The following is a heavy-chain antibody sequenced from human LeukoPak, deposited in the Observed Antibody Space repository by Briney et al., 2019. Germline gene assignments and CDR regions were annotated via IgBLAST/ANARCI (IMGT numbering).Heavy chain of an antibody. V-gene: IGHV3-11*04. J-gene: IGHJ4*02. CDR3: ARDPYYYASGN. CDR1: GFTFSDYY. CDR2: ISGNGGTI. Sequence: GGSLRLSCAASGFTFSDYYMTWIRQAPGKGLEWVSYISGNGGTIYYGDSVRGRFTVSRDNAKNSLYLQMNSLRVEDTAVYYCARDPYYYASGNWGQGTLVTVSS. D-gene: IGHD3-10*01.